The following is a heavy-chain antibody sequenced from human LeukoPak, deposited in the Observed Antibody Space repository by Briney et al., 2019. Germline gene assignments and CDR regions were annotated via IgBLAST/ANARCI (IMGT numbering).Heavy chain of an antibody. J-gene: IGHJ3*02. D-gene: IGHD2-15*01. CDR1: GFPFSSYW. CDR3: ARDPGWSSFDI. Sequence: GGSLRLSCVASGFPFSSYWRSWVRQAPGKGLEFVANMKEDGSVKNYVDSVKGRFTISRDNAENSVYLQMSSLRAEDTALYYCARDPGWSSFDIWGQGAMVTVSS. V-gene: IGHV3-7*01. CDR2: MKEDGSVK.